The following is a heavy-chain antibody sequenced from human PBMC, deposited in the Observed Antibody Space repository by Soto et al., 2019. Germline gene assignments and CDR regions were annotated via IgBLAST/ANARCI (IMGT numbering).Heavy chain of an antibody. D-gene: IGHD1-26*01. CDR2: IYYSGST. CDR1: GGSISSGGYY. J-gene: IGHJ4*02. CDR3: ARGGGYSGTRTFDY. V-gene: IGHV4-31*03. Sequence: PSETLSLTCTVSGGSISSGGYYWSWIRQHPGKGLEWIGYIYYSGSTYYNPSLKSRVTISVDTSKNQFSLKLSSVTAADTAVYYCARGGGYSGTRTFDYWGQGSLVTVSS.